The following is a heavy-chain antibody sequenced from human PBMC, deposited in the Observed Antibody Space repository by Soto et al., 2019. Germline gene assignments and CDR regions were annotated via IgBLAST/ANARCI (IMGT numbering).Heavy chain of an antibody. Sequence: ETLSLTCTVSGGSVSSGSYYWNWIRQPPGKGLEWIGYIYYSGSTNYNPSLKSRVTISVDTSKNQFSLKLSSVTAADTAVYYCARSNAYYDVWSDYFDYWGQGTLVTVSS. D-gene: IGHD3-3*01. CDR1: GGSVSSGSYY. CDR2: IYYSGST. J-gene: IGHJ4*02. CDR3: ARSNAYYDVWSDYFDY. V-gene: IGHV4-61*01.